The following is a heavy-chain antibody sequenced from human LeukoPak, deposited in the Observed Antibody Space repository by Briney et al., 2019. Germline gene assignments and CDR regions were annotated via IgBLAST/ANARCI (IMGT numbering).Heavy chain of an antibody. CDR2: IYPGGYDT. D-gene: IGHD1-26*01. CDR1: GYSFTSYW. Sequence: GESLKISCKGSGYSFTSYWIGWVRQMPGKGLEWMESIYPGGYDTRYSPSFQGQVTISADKSISTAYLQWSSLKASDTAMYYCARHISSGSYYYYYYMDVWGKGTTVTVSS. J-gene: IGHJ6*03. CDR3: ARHISSGSYYYYYYMDV. V-gene: IGHV5-51*01.